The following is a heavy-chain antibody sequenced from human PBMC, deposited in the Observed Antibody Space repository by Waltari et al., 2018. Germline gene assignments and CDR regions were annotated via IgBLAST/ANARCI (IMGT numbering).Heavy chain of an antibody. CDR2: IIPILGIA. J-gene: IGHJ5*02. CDR1: GGTFSSYA. Sequence: QVQLVQSGAEVKKPGSSVKVSCKASGGTFSSYAISWVRQAPGQGLEWMGGIIPILGIANYAQKFQGRVTITADKSTSTAYMELSSLRSEDTAVYYCARGYCSGGSCSPFGWFDPWGQGTLVTVSS. D-gene: IGHD2-15*01. CDR3: ARGYCSGGSCSPFGWFDP. V-gene: IGHV1-69*10.